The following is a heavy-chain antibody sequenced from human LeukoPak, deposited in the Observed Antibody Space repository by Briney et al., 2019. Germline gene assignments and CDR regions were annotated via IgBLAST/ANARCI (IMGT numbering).Heavy chain of an antibody. CDR3: ARGYRTFDY. CDR1: GFTFSAYY. Sequence: GSLRLSCAASGFTFSAYYMSWIRQPPGKNLEWLSYITDDSGTTRYADSVKGRFTISRDNAQNSLFLQMNSLRAEDTAMYFCARGYRTFDYWGQGTLVTVSS. V-gene: IGHV3-11*04. D-gene: IGHD5-18*01. J-gene: IGHJ4*02. CDR2: ITDDSGTT.